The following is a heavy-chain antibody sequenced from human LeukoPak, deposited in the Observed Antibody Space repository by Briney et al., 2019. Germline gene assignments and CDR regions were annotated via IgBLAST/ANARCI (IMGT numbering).Heavy chain of an antibody. CDR1: GGTFSSYA. CDR3: ARALQPGVYAFDI. Sequence: AASVKVSCKASGGTFSSYAISWVRQAPGQGLEWMGGIIPIFGTANYAQKFQGRVTITTDESTSTAYMELSSLRSEDTAVYYCARALQPGVYAFDIWGQGTMVTVSS. V-gene: IGHV1-69*05. CDR2: IIPIFGTA. D-gene: IGHD6-13*01. J-gene: IGHJ3*02.